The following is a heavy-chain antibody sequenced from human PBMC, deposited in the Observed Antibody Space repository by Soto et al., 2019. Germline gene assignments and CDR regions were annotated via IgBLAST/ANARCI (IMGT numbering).Heavy chain of an antibody. V-gene: IGHV1-69*13. CDR3: ASGSSFYGGNSEFDY. J-gene: IGHJ4*02. CDR2: IIPIFGTA. Sequence: GASVKVSCKASGGTFSSYAISWVRQAPGQGLEWMGGIIPIFGTANYAQKFQGRVTITADESTSTAYMELSSLRSEDTAVYYCASGSSFYGGNSEFDYWGQGTLVTVSS. CDR1: GGTFSSYA. D-gene: IGHD2-21*02.